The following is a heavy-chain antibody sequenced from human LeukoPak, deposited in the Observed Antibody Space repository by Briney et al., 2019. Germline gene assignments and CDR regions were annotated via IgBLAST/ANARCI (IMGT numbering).Heavy chain of an antibody. CDR3: STDSGRSYFYFDF. CDR1: GFGLSILS. CDR2: IRPETGEP. Sequence: ASVKVSCKISGFGLSILSIHWMRQAPGKGLEWVGGIRPETGEPSVAQKFRGRVTITEDTFTDTGYLELRGLTSEDTAVYYCSTDSGRSYFYFDFWGQGTLVTVSS. J-gene: IGHJ4*02. D-gene: IGHD3-10*01. V-gene: IGHV1-24*01.